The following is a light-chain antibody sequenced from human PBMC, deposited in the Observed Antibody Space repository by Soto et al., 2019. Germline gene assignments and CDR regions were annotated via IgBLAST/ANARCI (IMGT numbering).Light chain of an antibody. J-gene: IGKJ5*01. V-gene: IGKV3-15*01. Sequence: IMMTQSPATFSVSPVERVTLSFRTSHSVNSHVAWYQQKPGQAPRLLLYGASTRATGIPVRFSGSGFGTEFTLTISSLQSEDFAVYYCQQYKNWPLFGQGTRLEIK. CDR3: QQYKNWPL. CDR2: GAS. CDR1: HSVNSH.